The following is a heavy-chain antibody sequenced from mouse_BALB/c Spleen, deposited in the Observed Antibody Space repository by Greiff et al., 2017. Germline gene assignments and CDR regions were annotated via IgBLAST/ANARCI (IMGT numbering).Heavy chain of an antibody. CDR3: ARGPFSDYCDNSPFAY. D-gene: IGHD1-1*01. CDR2: IWGDGST. V-gene: IGHV2-6-7*01. CDR1: GFSLTGYG. J-gene: IGHJ3*01. Sequence: VQVVESGPGLVAPSQSLSITCTVSGFSLTGYGVNWVRQPPGKGLEWLGMIWGDGSTDYNSAPKSRLSLSKDNSKSQVFLKMNSLQTDDTARYYCARGPFSDYCDNSPFAYWGQGAQVTVSA.